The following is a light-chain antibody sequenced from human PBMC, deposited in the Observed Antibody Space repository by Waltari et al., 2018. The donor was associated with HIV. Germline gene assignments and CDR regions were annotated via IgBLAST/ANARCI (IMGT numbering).Light chain of an antibody. CDR1: ALPQQF. V-gene: IGLV3-25*03. Sequence: SYELTQPPSVSVSPGQTARTTCPGDALPQQFASWYQQKAGQAPLMVIYKDDKRPSGIPDRFSGSMSGTTVTLIISGVQPEDEADYYCESADDSGDHWVFGGGTKLSVL. CDR2: KDD. CDR3: ESADDSGDHWV. J-gene: IGLJ3*02.